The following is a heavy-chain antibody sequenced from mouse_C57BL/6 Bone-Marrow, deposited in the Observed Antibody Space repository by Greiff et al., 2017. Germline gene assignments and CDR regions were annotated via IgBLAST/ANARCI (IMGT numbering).Heavy chain of an antibody. Sequence: QVQLQQPGAELVMPGASVKLSCKASGYTFTSYWMHWVKQRPGQGLEWIGEIDPSDSYTNYNQKFKGKSTLTVDKSSSTADMQLSSLTSEDSAVYYCARVDATVVYRYYFDYWGQGTTLTVSS. J-gene: IGHJ2*01. CDR1: GYTFTSYW. D-gene: IGHD1-1*01. V-gene: IGHV1-69*01. CDR2: IDPSDSYT. CDR3: ARVDATVVYRYYFDY.